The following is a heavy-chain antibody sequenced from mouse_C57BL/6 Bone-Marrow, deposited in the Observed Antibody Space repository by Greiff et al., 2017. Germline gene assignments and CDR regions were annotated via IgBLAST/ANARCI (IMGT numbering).Heavy chain of an antibody. D-gene: IGHD1-1*01. CDR3: ARRPERYGSSYGYWYFDV. Sequence: EVKVVESGGDLVKPGGSLKLSCAASGFTFSSYVMSWVRQTPDKRLEWVATISSGGSYTYYPDSVKGRFTISRDNAKNTLYLQMSSLKSEDTAMYYCARRPERYGSSYGYWYFDVWGTGTTVTVSS. V-gene: IGHV5-6*02. J-gene: IGHJ1*03. CDR2: ISSGGSYT. CDR1: GFTFSSYV.